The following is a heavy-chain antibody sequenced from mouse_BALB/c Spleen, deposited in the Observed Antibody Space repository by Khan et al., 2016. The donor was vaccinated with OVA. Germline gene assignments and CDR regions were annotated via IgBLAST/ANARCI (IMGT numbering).Heavy chain of an antibody. CDR1: GYSITSDYA. CDR3: ARSLYYSYGYALDC. V-gene: IGHV3-2*02. J-gene: IGHJ4*01. Sequence: EVQLQESGPGLVKPSQSLSLTCTVTGYSITSDYAWNWIRQFPGNKLEWMGYISSTGGTSYNPSLKSRISITRDTSKNQFFLQLKSVTAEDTATYYCARSLYYSYGYALDCWGRRTLVNVSS. D-gene: IGHD2-14*01. CDR2: ISSTGGT.